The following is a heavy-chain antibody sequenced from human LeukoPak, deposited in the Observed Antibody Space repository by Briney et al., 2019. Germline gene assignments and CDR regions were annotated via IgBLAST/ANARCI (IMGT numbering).Heavy chain of an antibody. CDR3: AKAAWGTQDPIDY. Sequence: GGSLRLSCAVSGFTFSNYGMHWVRQAPGKGLEWVAFIRYDGSSKYYADSVKGRFTISRDNSKNTLYLQMNSLRAEDTAVYYCAKAAWGTQDPIDYWGQGTLVTVSS. CDR1: GFTFSNYG. CDR2: IRYDGSSK. V-gene: IGHV3-30*02. J-gene: IGHJ4*02. D-gene: IGHD7-27*01.